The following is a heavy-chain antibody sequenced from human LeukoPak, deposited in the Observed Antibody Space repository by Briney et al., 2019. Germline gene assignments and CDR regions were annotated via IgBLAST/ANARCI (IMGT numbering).Heavy chain of an antibody. D-gene: IGHD3-10*01. CDR2: IYTTGST. J-gene: IGHJ4*02. V-gene: IGHV4-4*07. CDR3: AREVRVRGVIDY. Sequence: SETLSLTCNVSGGSISSDYWTWIRQPAGRGLEWIGRIYTTGSTNYNPSLKSRVTMSVDTSKKQFSLNQSSVTAADTAVYYCAREVRVRGVIDYWGQGPLVTVPS. CDR1: GGSISSDY.